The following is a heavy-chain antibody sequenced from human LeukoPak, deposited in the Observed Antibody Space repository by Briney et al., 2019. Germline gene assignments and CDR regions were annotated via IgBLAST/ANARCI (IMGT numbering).Heavy chain of an antibody. D-gene: IGHD2-2*01. CDR1: GGSISSGSYY. V-gene: IGHV4-61*02. J-gene: IGHJ6*02. CDR3: ASSPSYCSSTSCHGGGDYYGMDV. CDR2: IYTSGST. Sequence: PSQTLSLTCTVSGGSISSGSYYWSWIRQPAGKGLEWIGRIYTSGSTNYNPSLKSRVTISVDTSKNQFSLKLSSVTAADTAVYYCASSPSYCSSTSCHGGGDYYGMDVWGQGTTVTVSS.